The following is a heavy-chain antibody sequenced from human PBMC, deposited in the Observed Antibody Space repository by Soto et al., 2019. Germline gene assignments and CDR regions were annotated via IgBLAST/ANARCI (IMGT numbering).Heavy chain of an antibody. CDR2: IDHTGNT. CDR3: ARLGYCSGGSCYSSLNYYYYMDV. D-gene: IGHD2-15*01. CDR1: GGSFSDYY. J-gene: IGHJ6*03. Sequence: SETLSLTCAVYGGSFSDYYWTWIRQPPGKGLEWIGEIDHTGNTNYSPSLKSRIIASIDTSKNQFSLNLRSVTAADTAVYYCARLGYCSGGSCYSSLNYYYYMDVWGKGTTVTVSS. V-gene: IGHV4-34*01.